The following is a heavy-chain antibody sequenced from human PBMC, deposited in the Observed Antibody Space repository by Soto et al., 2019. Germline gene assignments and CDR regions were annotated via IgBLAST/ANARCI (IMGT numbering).Heavy chain of an antibody. CDR2: IYYSGST. CDR1: GGSISSYY. D-gene: IGHD4-17*01. V-gene: IGHV4-59*01. Sequence: ETLSLTCTVSGGSISSYYCSWIRQSPGKGLEWLGYIYYSGSTNYNPSLKSRVTISVDTSKNQFSLKLSSVTAADTAVYYCARASTVTTRYGMDVWGQGTTVTVSS. J-gene: IGHJ6*02. CDR3: ARASTVTTRYGMDV.